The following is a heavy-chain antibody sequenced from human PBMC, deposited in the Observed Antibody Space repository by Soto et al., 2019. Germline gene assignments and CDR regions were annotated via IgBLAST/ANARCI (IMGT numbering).Heavy chain of an antibody. CDR2: IYYSGSN. Sequence: QVQLQESGPGLVKPSETLSLTCTVSGGSISSYYWSWIRQPPGKGLEWIGYIYYSGSNNYNPSLRSRVTISVDTSKNQFSLQLSSVTAADTAVYYCVSTSSGGFQHWGQGTLVTVSS. CDR3: VSTSSGGFQH. D-gene: IGHD3-10*01. J-gene: IGHJ1*01. V-gene: IGHV4-59*01. CDR1: GGSISSYY.